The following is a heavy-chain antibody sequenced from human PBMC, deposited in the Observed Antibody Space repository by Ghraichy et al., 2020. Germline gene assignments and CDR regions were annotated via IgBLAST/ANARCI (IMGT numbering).Heavy chain of an antibody. J-gene: IGHJ4*02. D-gene: IGHD1-26*01. CDR1: GYTFTGYY. Sequence: ASVKVSCKASGYTFTGYYMHWVRQAPGQGLEWMGWINPNSGGTNYAQKFQGRVTMTRDTSISTAYMELSRLRSDDTAVYYCARDLWGGSYPYYFDYWGQGTLVTVSS. CDR3: ARDLWGGSYPYYFDY. CDR2: INPNSGGT. V-gene: IGHV1-2*02.